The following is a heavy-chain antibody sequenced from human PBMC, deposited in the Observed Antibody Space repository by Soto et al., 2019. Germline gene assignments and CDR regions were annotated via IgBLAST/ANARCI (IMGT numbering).Heavy chain of an antibody. J-gene: IGHJ4*02. CDR1: GFTFSSYG. Sequence: QVQLVESGGGVAQPEKSLRLSCTASGFTFSSYGMHWVRQVPGTGLEWVALIWYDGSKKYYADSVKGRFTISRDNSKNTLCLQMYSLRAEDPAVYNCAREGYCSCGICYRLLIFDYWGQGTLGTVSS. CDR3: AREGYCSCGICYRLLIFDY. V-gene: IGHV3-33*01. CDR2: IWYDGSKK. D-gene: IGHD2-15*01.